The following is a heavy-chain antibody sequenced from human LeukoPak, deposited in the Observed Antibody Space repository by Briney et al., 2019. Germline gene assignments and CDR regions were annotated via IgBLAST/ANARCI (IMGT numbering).Heavy chain of an antibody. CDR3: AKDADLAAAGYYFDY. CDR2: ISYNGGNK. V-gene: IGHV3-30*18. J-gene: IGHJ4*02. D-gene: IGHD6-13*01. CDR1: GFTFSSFG. Sequence: GGSLRLSCAASGFTFSSFGIHWVRQAPGKGLEWVAVISYNGGNKYYADSVKGRFTISRDNSKNTLYLQMNSLRAEDTAVYYCAKDADLAAAGYYFDYWGQGTLVTVSS.